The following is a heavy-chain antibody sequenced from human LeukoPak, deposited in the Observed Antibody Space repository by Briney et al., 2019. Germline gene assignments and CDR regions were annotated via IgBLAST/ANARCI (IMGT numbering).Heavy chain of an antibody. CDR3: VRDLGGRSGH. CDR1: GFTFSSNW. V-gene: IGHV3-74*01. J-gene: IGHJ4*02. Sequence: GGSLRLSCAASGFTFSSNWMHWVRQAPGKGLVWVSRINEDGSTTNYADSVKGRSTIFRDNAKNTLYLQMNSLRAEDTAVYYCVRDLGGRSGHRGQGTLVTVSS. D-gene: IGHD1-26*01. CDR2: INEDGSTT.